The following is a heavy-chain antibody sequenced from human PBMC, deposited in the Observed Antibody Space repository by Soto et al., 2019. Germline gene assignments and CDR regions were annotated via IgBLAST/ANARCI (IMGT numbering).Heavy chain of an antibody. D-gene: IGHD2-21*02. J-gene: IGHJ4*02. V-gene: IGHV1-69*02. CDR1: GGTCSSYT. Sequence: QVQLVQSGAEVKKPGASVKVSCKASGGTCSSYTISWVRQAPGQGLEWMGRIIPILGIANYAQKFQGRGTITGDKSTSTDYMELSSLRSEDTAVYYCATGDIYSFDYSGQGTLVPVSS. CDR2: IIPILGIA. CDR3: ATGDIYSFDY.